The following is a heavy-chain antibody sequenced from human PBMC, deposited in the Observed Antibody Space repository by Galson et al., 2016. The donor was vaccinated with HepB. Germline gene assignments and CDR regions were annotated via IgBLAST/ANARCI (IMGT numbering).Heavy chain of an antibody. D-gene: IGHD3-22*01. CDR3: ARLHYDGSIFHPFDC. J-gene: IGHJ4*02. CDR2: SRNKGSRYRS. CDR1: GFTFTDHF. Sequence: SLRLSCAASGFTFTDHFVDWVRQAPGKGLEWVGRSRNKGSRYRSEYAASVKGRFTMSKDDSQTSLYLQMNSLTTADTAVYYCARLHYDGSIFHPFDCWGQGTLVTVSS. V-gene: IGHV3-72*01.